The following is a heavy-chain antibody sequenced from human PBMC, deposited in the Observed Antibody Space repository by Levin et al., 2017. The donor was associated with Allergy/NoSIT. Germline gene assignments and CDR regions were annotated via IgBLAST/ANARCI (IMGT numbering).Heavy chain of an antibody. CDR3: ARDRDADGDPFDY. Sequence: PGESLKISCAASGFTFSSYAMHWVRQAPGKGLEWVAVISYDGSNKYYADSVKGRFTISRDNSKNTLYLQMNSLRAEDTAVYYCARDRDADGDPFDYWGQGTLVTVSS. V-gene: IGHV3-30-3*01. CDR1: GFTFSSYA. J-gene: IGHJ4*02. D-gene: IGHD4-17*01. CDR2: ISYDGSNK.